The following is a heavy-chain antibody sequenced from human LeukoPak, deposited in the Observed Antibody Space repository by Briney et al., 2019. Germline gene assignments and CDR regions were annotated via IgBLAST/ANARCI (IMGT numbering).Heavy chain of an antibody. CDR1: DDSISRSSYY. CDR3: ARGRVDTAMAVELFDY. V-gene: IGHV4-39*07. D-gene: IGHD5-18*01. J-gene: IGHJ4*02. CDR2: FYYSGFT. Sequence: PSETLSLTCSVSDDSISRSSYYWGWIRQPPGKGLEWIGTFYYSGFTYYNPSLKSRVTISVDTSKNQFSLKLSSVTAADTAVYYCARGRVDTAMAVELFDYWGQGTLATVSS.